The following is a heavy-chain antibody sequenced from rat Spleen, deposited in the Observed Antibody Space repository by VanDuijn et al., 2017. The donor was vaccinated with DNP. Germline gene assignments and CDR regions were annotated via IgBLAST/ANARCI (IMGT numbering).Heavy chain of an antibody. Sequence: EVQLVESGGGLVQPGRSMKLSCAASGFTFSSFPMAWVRQAPTKGLEWVATISTSGGSTYYRDSVKGRFTISRDNAKSTLYLQMNSLRSEDTATYYCTRVAYVYYGSERIGGYYFDYWGQGVMLTVSS. D-gene: IGHD1-6*01. CDR2: ISTSGGST. V-gene: IGHV5-46*01. J-gene: IGHJ2*01. CDR1: GFTFSSFP. CDR3: TRVAYVYYGSERIGGYYFDY.